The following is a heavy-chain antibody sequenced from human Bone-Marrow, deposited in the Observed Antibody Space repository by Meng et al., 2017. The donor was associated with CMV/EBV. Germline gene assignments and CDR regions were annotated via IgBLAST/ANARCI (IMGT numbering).Heavy chain of an antibody. D-gene: IGHD3-3*02. CDR3: AKEGIRGGRGPFFDY. CDR2: IRYDGSNK. CDR1: GFTFSSYG. Sequence: GESLKISCAASGFTFSSYGMHWVRQAPGKGLEWVAFIRYDGSNKYYADSVKGRFTISRDNSKNTLYLQMNSLRAEDTAVYYCAKEGIRGGRGPFFDYWGQGTLVTV. J-gene: IGHJ4*02. V-gene: IGHV3-30*02.